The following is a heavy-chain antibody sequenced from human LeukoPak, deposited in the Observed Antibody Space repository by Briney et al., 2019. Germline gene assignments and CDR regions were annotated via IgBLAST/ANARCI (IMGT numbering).Heavy chain of an antibody. Sequence: PSETLSLTCTVSGGSISSSSYYWGWIRQPPGKGLEWIGSIYYSGSTCYNPSLKSRVTISVDTSKNQFSLKLSSVTAADTAVYYCASGNYGSGSYNVDAFDIWGQGTMVTVSS. CDR2: IYYSGST. V-gene: IGHV4-39*07. D-gene: IGHD3-10*01. CDR1: GGSISSSSYY. CDR3: ASGNYGSGSYNVDAFDI. J-gene: IGHJ3*02.